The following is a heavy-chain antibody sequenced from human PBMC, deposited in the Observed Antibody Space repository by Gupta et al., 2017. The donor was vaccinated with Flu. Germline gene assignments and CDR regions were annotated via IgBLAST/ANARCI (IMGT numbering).Heavy chain of an antibody. V-gene: IGHV4-34*02. Sequence: QVRLQQWGAGLLKPSETLSLTCAVYGGSFSGYYWSWIRQSPGKGLEWIGEINHSGDTNYNPSLKSRVTLSVDTSKTQFSLILTSVTAADTAVYYCARLRPLLRFLAAWGQGTLVTVSS. CDR2: INHSGDT. CDR1: GGSFSGYY. J-gene: IGHJ5*02. D-gene: IGHD3-3*01. CDR3: ARLRPLLRFLAA.